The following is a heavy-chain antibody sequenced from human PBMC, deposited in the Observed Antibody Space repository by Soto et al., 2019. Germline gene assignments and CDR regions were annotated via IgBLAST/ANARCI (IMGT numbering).Heavy chain of an antibody. CDR1: GGTFSSYA. CDR2: IVPIFGTA. CDR3: GDGGGDAALGRHFDP. Sequence: QVQLVQSGAEVKKPGSSVKVSCKASGGTFSSYAISWVRQAPGQGLEWMGGIVPIFGTANYAQKFQGRVTSTADESTSTAYVERGSLSAEETAVYYCGDGGGDAALGRHFDPWGQGTLVTVSS. V-gene: IGHV1-69*12. D-gene: IGHD5-18*01. J-gene: IGHJ5*02.